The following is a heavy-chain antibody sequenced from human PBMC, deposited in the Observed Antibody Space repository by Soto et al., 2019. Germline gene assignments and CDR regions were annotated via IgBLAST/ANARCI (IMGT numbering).Heavy chain of an antibody. J-gene: IGHJ5*02. CDR1: GGTFSSYA. CDR2: IIPIFGTA. D-gene: IGHD3-22*01. V-gene: IGHV1-69*01. Sequence: QVQLVQSGAEVKKPGSSVKVSCKASGGTFSSYAISWVRQAPGQGLEWMGGIIPIFGTANYAQKFQGRVTITADESTSTAYMELSSLRSEDTAVYYCALQGGYYYESSGYYFGVDHGGQGTLVTVSS. CDR3: ALQGGYYYESSGYYFGVDH.